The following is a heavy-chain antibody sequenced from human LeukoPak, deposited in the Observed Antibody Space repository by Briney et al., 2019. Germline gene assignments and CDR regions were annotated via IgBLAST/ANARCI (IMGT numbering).Heavy chain of an antibody. V-gene: IGHV3-23*01. CDR3: ATRRAVADYYYYMDV. D-gene: IGHD6-19*01. CDR1: GFTFSSYA. Sequence: GGSLRLSCAASGFTFSSYAMSWVRQAPGKGLEWVSAISGSGGSTYYADSVKGRFTISRDNSKNTLYLQMNSLRAEDTAVYYCATRRAVADYYYYMDVWGKGTTVTISS. J-gene: IGHJ6*03. CDR2: ISGSGGST.